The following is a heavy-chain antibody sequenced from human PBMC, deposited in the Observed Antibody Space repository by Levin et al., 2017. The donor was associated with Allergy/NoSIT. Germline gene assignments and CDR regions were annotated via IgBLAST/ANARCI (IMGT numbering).Heavy chain of an antibody. CDR2: IGTAADT. V-gene: IGHV3-13*01. Sequence: PGESLKISCEASGFTFSTYDMHWVRQVTGKGLEWVSAIGTAADTYYGDSVKGRFTISRDNSRNSLYLEMTRLGVGDTGVYFCAREGFGDFGMWSGLDVWGPGTTITVS. CDR1: GFTFSTYD. J-gene: IGHJ6*02. CDR3: AREGFGDFGMWSGLDV. D-gene: IGHD3-16*01.